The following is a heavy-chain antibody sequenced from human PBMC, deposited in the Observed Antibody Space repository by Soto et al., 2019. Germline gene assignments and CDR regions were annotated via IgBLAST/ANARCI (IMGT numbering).Heavy chain of an antibody. CDR1: GFDFSSYS. V-gene: IGHV3-21*02. D-gene: IGHD3-3*01. Sequence: EVQLVESGGGLVKPGGSLRLSCAASGFDFSSYSMNWVRQAPGKGLEWVYSINEDSSYIYYAHSLRGRFPISRDNAKESLDLQMNRLRAEETAVYYCVRDFGWYFRSGYMDVWGDGATVTVSS. CDR3: VRDFGWYFRSGYMDV. J-gene: IGHJ6*03. CDR2: INEDSSYI.